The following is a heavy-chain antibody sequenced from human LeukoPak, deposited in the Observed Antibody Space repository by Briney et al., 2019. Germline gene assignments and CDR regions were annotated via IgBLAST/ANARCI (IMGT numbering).Heavy chain of an antibody. V-gene: IGHV4-34*01. CDR3: ARYSSGWYYFDY. Sequence: SETLSLTCAVYGGSFSGYYWSWIRQPPGKGLEWIGEINHSGSTNYNPSLKSRVTISVDTSKNQFSLKLSSVTAADTAVYYCARYSSGWYYFDYWGQGTLVTVSS. D-gene: IGHD6-19*01. CDR2: INHSGST. J-gene: IGHJ4*02. CDR1: GGSFSGYY.